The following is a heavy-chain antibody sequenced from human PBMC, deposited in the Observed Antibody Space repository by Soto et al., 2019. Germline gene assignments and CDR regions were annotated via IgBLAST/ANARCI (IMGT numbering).Heavy chain of an antibody. CDR3: AKFAWPLVTSTPSDY. J-gene: IGHJ4*02. V-gene: IGHV3-30*18. CDR2: ISYDGSNK. CDR1: GLTLSSYG. D-gene: IGHD3-9*01. Sequence: GGSLRLSCAASGLTLSSYGMHWVRQAPGKGLEWVAVISYDGSNKYYADSVKGRFTISRDNSKNTLYLQMNSLRAEDTAVYYCAKFAWPLVTSTPSDYWGQGTLVTVSS.